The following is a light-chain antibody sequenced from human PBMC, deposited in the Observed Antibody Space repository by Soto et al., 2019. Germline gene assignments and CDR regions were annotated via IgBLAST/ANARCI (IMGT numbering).Light chain of an antibody. Sequence: QSVLTQPASVSGSPGQSITISCTGTSSDIGRYKYVSWYQQHPGKAPKLIIFEVSYRPSGVSNRFSGSKSGNTASLTISGLRAEDGADYYCCSYTTSSTYVFGTGTKLTVL. V-gene: IGLV2-14*01. J-gene: IGLJ1*01. CDR2: EVS. CDR1: SSDIGRYKY. CDR3: CSYTTSSTYV.